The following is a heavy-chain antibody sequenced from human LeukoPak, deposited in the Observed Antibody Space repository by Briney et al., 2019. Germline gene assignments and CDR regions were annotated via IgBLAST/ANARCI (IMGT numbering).Heavy chain of an antibody. CDR1: GGSFSGYY. J-gene: IGHJ4*02. D-gene: IGHD6-19*01. Sequence: SETLSLTCAVYGGSFSGYYWSWIRQPPGKGLEWIGEINHSGSTNYNPSLKSRVTISVDTSKNQFSLKLSSVTAADTAVYYCARFKLVAGTGYFDYWGQGTLVTVSS. V-gene: IGHV4-34*01. CDR3: ARFKLVAGTGYFDY. CDR2: INHSGST.